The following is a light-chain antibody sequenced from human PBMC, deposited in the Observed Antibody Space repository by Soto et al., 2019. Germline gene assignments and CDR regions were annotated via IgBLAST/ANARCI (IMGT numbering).Light chain of an antibody. Sequence: DIQMTQSPSTLSASVGDRVTITCRASQSISTWLAWYQQKPGKAPKLLIYKASSLRNGLPSRFSGSGSGTEFTLTIYSLQPDDFASYYCQQYNGYPHTFGQGTKLEIK. CDR1: QSISTW. J-gene: IGKJ2*01. CDR2: KAS. CDR3: QQYNGYPHT. V-gene: IGKV1-5*03.